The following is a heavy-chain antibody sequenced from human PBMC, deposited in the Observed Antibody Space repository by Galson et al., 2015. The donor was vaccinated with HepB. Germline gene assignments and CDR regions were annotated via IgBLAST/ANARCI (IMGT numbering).Heavy chain of an antibody. D-gene: IGHD1-26*01. CDR3: ARDDHSRYNWFEP. CDR1: GYTFIDYH. CDR2: INTKSGDI. J-gene: IGHJ5*02. Sequence: SVKVSCKASGYTFIDYHIHWVRQAPEIGLEWMGLINTKSGDIKYAQKFQGRVTMTRDTSISTAYMEVTSLRSDDTAVYYCARDDHSRYNWFEPWGQGTLVTVSS. V-gene: IGHV1-2*06.